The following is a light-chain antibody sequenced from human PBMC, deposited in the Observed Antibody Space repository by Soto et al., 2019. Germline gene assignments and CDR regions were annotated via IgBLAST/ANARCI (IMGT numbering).Light chain of an antibody. CDR1: ESVTNSF. Sequence: ENVLTQSPGTLSLSPGERATLSCRASESVTNSFFAWYQQEPGQAPRLLIYSISSRATGIPDRFSGSGSGTDFALSISRLEPEDFGVYYCQQYSTLPHTFGQGTKLEVK. CDR3: QQYSTLPHT. J-gene: IGKJ2*01. V-gene: IGKV3-20*01. CDR2: SIS.